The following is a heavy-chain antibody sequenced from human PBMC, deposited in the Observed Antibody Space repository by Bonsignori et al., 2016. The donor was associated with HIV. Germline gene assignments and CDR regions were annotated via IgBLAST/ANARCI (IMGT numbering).Heavy chain of an antibody. Sequence: EIQLVESGGGLVKPGGSLRLSCAASGFTFRIYNMNWVRQAPGKGLEWVASITSSNYIYYGDSVKGRFTISRDNANNSLYLQMNSLRAEDTAVYYCARVRPSFDIWGQGTMVTV. J-gene: IGHJ3*02. V-gene: IGHV3-21*01. CDR3: ARVRPSFDI. CDR2: ITSSNYI. CDR1: GFTFRIYN.